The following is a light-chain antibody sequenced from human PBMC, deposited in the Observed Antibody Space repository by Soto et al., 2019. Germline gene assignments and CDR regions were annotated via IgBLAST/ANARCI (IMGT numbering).Light chain of an antibody. CDR2: QDS. Sequence: DIQMTQSPSTLSASVGDRVTITCRASQYSNNWLAWHQKKPGKAPKVLIYQDSNLESGVPSRFSGSGSGTEFILTISSLQPDDFATYYCQQYNSYPWTFGKGNQVEVK. CDR1: QYSNNW. J-gene: IGKJ1*01. V-gene: IGKV1-5*01. CDR3: QQYNSYPWT.